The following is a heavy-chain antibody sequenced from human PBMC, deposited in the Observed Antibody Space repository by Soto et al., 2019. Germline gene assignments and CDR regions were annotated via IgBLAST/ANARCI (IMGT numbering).Heavy chain of an antibody. V-gene: IGHV5-51*01. J-gene: IGHJ4*02. D-gene: IGHD2-15*01. CDR2: IYPADSDA. CDR1: GYSFTRHW. CDR3: ERKDIVTAPVRGVYVDY. Sequence: GESLKSSCKADGYSFTRHWIGCVRQVRGRVLEWLAVIYPADSDARYSPSFRGRGTISVDISINTVYLQWRSLKASDTAIYFGERKDIVTAPVRGVYVDYWGQVNQVTVSS.